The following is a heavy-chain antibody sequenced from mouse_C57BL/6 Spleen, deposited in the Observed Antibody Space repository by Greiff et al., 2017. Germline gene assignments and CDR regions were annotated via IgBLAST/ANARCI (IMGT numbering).Heavy chain of an antibody. CDR1: GYSFTDYN. CDR2: INPNYGTT. D-gene: IGHD2-5*01. V-gene: IGHV1-39*01. Sequence: EVQLVESGPELVKPGASVKISCKASGYSFTDYNMNWVKQSNGKSLEWIGVINPNYGTTSYNQKFKGKATLTVDQSSSTAYMQLNSLTSEDSAVYYCARNHYSNYDYWYFDVWGTGTTVTVSS. J-gene: IGHJ1*03. CDR3: ARNHYSNYDYWYFDV.